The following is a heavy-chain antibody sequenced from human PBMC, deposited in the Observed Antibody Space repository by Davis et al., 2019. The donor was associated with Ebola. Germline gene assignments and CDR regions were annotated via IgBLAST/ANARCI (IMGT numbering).Heavy chain of an antibody. V-gene: IGHV3-30*18. J-gene: IGHJ4*02. D-gene: IGHD1-26*01. Sequence: PGGSLRLSCAASGFTFSTYGMHWVRQAPGKGLEWVAVISYDGSNKYYADSVKGRFTISRDNSKNTLYLQMNSLRAEDTAVYYCAKGPAHGGSYPYWGQGTLVTVSS. CDR2: ISYDGSNK. CDR1: GFTFSTYG. CDR3: AKGPAHGGSYPY.